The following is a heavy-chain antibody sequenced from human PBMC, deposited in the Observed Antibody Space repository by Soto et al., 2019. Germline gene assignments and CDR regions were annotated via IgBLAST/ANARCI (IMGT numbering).Heavy chain of an antibody. Sequence: SVKVSCKASGGTFSRYAISWVRQAPGQGLEWMGGIIPLFGTANYAQRFQGRVRITADESTTTAYMELRGLRSEDTAVYYCARGVHLDSGGYYYFYWGQGTLVTVSS. CDR1: GGTFSRYA. J-gene: IGHJ4*02. CDR3: ARGVHLDSGGYYYFY. CDR2: IIPLFGTA. D-gene: IGHD3-22*01. V-gene: IGHV1-69*13.